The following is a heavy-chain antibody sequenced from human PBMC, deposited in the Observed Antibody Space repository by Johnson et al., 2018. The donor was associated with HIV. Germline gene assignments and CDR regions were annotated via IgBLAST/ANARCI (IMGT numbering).Heavy chain of an antibody. J-gene: IGHJ3*02. CDR1: GFTFDDYG. Sequence: VQLVESGGGLVQPGRSLRLSCAASGFTFDDYGMSWVRQAPGKGLEWVSGINWNGGSTGYADSVKGRFTISRDNSKNTLYLQMNSLRAEDTAVYYCARGGYCSCGSCYPGAFDIWGQGTIVPVSS. CDR2: INWNGGST. D-gene: IGHD2-15*01. V-gene: IGHV3-20*04. CDR3: ARGGYCSCGSCYPGAFDI.